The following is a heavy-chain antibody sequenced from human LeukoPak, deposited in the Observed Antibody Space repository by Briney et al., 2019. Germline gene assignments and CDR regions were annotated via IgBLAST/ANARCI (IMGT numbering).Heavy chain of an antibody. CDR2: IIPIFGTA. D-gene: IGHD6-13*01. Sequence: ASVKVSCKASGYTFTSHGISWVRQAPGQGLEWMGGIIPIFGTANYAQKFQGRVTITADESTSTAYMELSSLRSEDTAVYYCARSGLAAAVPFDYWGQGTLVTVSS. CDR1: GYTFTSHG. CDR3: ARSGLAAAVPFDY. J-gene: IGHJ4*02. V-gene: IGHV1-69*13.